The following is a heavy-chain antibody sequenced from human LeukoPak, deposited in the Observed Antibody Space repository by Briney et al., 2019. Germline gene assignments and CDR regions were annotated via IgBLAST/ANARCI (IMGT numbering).Heavy chain of an antibody. CDR3: AKDGGSDPDSFDI. CDR2: IRYDGSNK. Sequence: GGSLRLSCAASGFTFSSYSMTWVRQAPGKGLEWLAFIRYDGSNKNYADSVKGRFTISRDNNKNSLYLQMNSLRAEDTAVYCCAKDGGSDPDSFDIWGQGTMVTVSS. J-gene: IGHJ3*02. V-gene: IGHV3-30*02. CDR1: GFTFSSYS. D-gene: IGHD2-15*01.